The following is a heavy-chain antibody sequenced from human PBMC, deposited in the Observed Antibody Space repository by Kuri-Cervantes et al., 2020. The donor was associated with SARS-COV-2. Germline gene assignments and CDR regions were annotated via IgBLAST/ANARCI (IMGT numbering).Heavy chain of an antibody. J-gene: IGHJ6*03. CDR3: ARGVRGRGKYYYGSGSFPHPPYYMDV. CDR2: INPSGGST. Sequence: ASVKVSCKASGYTFTSYYMHWVRQAPGQGLEWMGIINPSGGSTSYAQKLQGRVTMTTDTSTSTAYMELRSLRSDDTAVYYCARGVRGRGKYYYGSGSFPHPPYYMDVWGKGPRSPSP. V-gene: IGHV1-46*01. D-gene: IGHD3-10*01. CDR1: GYTFTSYY.